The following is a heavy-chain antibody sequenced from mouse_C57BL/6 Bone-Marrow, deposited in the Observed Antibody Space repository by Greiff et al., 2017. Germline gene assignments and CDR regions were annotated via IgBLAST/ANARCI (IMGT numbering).Heavy chain of an antibody. Sequence: EVMLVESGGGLVKPGGSLKLSCAASGFTFSSYTMSWVRQTPETRLAWVATISGGGGNTYYPDSVQGRFTISRDNAKNTLYLQMSSRRSEDTALYYCAREGSDGYYRYAMDYWGQGTSVTVSS. CDR3: AREGSDGYYRYAMDY. CDR2: ISGGGGNT. J-gene: IGHJ4*01. V-gene: IGHV5-9*01. D-gene: IGHD2-3*01. CDR1: GFTFSSYT.